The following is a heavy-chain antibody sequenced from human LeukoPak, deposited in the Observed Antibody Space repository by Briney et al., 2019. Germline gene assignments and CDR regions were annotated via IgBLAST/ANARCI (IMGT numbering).Heavy chain of an antibody. CDR2: ISYDGGNE. CDR1: GFTFSSYA. CDR3: AKGPEYTPMVEY. Sequence: PGRSLRLSCAASGFTFSSYAMHWVRQAPGKGLEWVAAISYDGGNEYYADSVKGRFTISRDNSKNTLYLQMNSLRAEDTAVYYCAKGPEYTPMVEYWGQGTLVTVSS. D-gene: IGHD5-18*01. J-gene: IGHJ4*02. V-gene: IGHV3-30*18.